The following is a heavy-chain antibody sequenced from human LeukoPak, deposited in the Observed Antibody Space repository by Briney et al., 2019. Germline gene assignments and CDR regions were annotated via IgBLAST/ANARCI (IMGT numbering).Heavy chain of an antibody. CDR3: ASQICSSSSCYLYFDY. Sequence: ASVKVTCKASGYTFTGYYMHWVRQAPGQGLEWMGWINPNGGGTNYAQKFQGRVTMTRDTSISTVYMELSRLRSDDTAVYYCASQICSSSSCYLYFDYWGQGTLVTVSS. CDR2: INPNGGGT. V-gene: IGHV1-2*02. J-gene: IGHJ4*02. CDR1: GYTFTGYY. D-gene: IGHD2-2*01.